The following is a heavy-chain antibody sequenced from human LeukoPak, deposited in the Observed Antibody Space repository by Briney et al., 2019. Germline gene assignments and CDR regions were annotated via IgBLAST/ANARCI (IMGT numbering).Heavy chain of an antibody. Sequence: ASVKVSCKASGYTFTSYAMNWVRQAPGQGLEWMGWNNTNTGNPTYAQGFTGRFVFSLDTSVSTAYLQISSLKAEDTAVYYCAREGWSATGTNWFDPWGQGTLVTVSS. CDR1: GYTFTSYA. V-gene: IGHV7-4-1*02. J-gene: IGHJ5*02. CDR2: NNTNTGNP. D-gene: IGHD1-1*01. CDR3: AREGWSATGTNWFDP.